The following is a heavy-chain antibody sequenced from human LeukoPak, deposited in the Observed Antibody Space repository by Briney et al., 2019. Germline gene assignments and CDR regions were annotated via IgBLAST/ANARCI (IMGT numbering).Heavy chain of an antibody. D-gene: IGHD6-19*01. J-gene: IGHJ4*02. V-gene: IGHV5-51*01. Sequence: GESLKISCQGSGYSFTNYWIGWVRQMPGKDLEWMGIFSPGDSDSRYSPSFRDQVTISADKPISTVYLQWSSLKASDTAMYYCARLASAWNFDYWGQGTLVTVSS. CDR2: FSPGDSDS. CDR3: ARLASAWNFDY. CDR1: GYSFTNYW.